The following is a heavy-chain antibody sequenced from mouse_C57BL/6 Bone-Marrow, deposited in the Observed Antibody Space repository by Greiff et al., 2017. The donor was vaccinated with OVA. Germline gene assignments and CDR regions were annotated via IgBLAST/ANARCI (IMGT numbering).Heavy chain of an antibody. Sequence: VQLQQSGAELVRPGTSVKVSCKASGYAFTNYLIEWVKQRPGQGLEWIGEILPGSGSTNYNEKFKGKATFTADTSSNTAYMQLSSLTTEDSAIYYCASPNWDFDYWGQGTTLTVSS. CDR1: GYAFTNYL. CDR3: ASPNWDFDY. D-gene: IGHD4-1*02. CDR2: ILPGSGST. J-gene: IGHJ2*01. V-gene: IGHV1-54*02.